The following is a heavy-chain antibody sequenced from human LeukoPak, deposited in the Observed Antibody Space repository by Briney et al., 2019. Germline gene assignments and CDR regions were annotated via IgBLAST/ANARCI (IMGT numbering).Heavy chain of an antibody. CDR2: ISAYNGNT. CDR3: ARVSFYYGSGSSDDY. CDR1: GYTFTSYD. V-gene: IGHV1-18*01. D-gene: IGHD3-10*01. J-gene: IGHJ4*02. Sequence: ASVKVSCKASGYTFTSYDINWVRQATGQGLEWMGWISAYNGNTNYAQKLQGRVTMTTDTSTSTAYMELRSLRSDDTAVYYCARVSFYYGSGSSDDYWGQGTLVTVSS.